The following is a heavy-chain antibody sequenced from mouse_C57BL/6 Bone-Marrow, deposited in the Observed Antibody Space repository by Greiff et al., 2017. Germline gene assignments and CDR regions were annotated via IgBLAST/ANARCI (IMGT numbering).Heavy chain of an antibody. CDR3: ASTGFYYGSRFAY. D-gene: IGHD1-1*01. V-gene: IGHV1-42*01. J-gene: IGHJ3*01. Sequence: LVESGPELVKPGASVKISCKASGYSFTGYYMNWVKQSPEKSLEWIGEINPSTGGTTYNQKFKAKATLTVDKSSSTAYMQLKSLTSEDSAVYYCASTGFYYGSRFAYWGQGTLVTVSA. CDR2: INPSTGGT. CDR1: GYSFTGYY.